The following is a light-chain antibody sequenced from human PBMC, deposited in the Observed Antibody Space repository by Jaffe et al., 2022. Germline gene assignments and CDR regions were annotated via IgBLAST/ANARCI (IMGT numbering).Light chain of an antibody. CDR1: QSVTDN. CDR3: HQYRNWPPDFT. Sequence: EIVMTQSPAILSVSPGERATLSCWASQSVTDNLAWYQQKPGQAPRLLIYRASTRATGVPIRFSGSGSGTEFTLTINNLQSEDFAVYYCHQYRNWPPDFTFGPGTTVDIK. CDR2: RAS. V-gene: IGKV3-15*01. J-gene: IGKJ3*01.